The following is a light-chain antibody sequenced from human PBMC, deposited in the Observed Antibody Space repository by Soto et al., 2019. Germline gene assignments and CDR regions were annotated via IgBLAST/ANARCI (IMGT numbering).Light chain of an antibody. J-gene: IGLJ1*01. CDR1: NSDVGGYNY. Sequence: LAQPASLSGSPGQSITISCTGTNSDVGGYNYVSWYQQHPGKAPELMIYEVSHRPSGVSNRFSGSKSDNTASLTISGLQAEDEADYYCSSYTSISTLYVFGTGNKVTVL. CDR2: EVS. CDR3: SSYTSISTLYV. V-gene: IGLV2-14*01.